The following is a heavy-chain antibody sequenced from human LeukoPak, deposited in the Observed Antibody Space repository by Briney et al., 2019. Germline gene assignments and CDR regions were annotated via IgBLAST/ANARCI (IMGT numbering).Heavy chain of an antibody. Sequence: GGSLRLSCAASGFTFSSYEMHWVRRAPGKGLEWVSYISSSGSTIYYADSVKGRFTISRDNAKNNAKNSLYLQMNSLRAEDTAVYYCARDYGGSSPFDYWGQGTLVTVSS. CDR1: GFTFSSYE. D-gene: IGHD4-23*01. V-gene: IGHV3-48*03. CDR2: ISSSGSTI. J-gene: IGHJ4*02. CDR3: ARDYGGSSPFDY.